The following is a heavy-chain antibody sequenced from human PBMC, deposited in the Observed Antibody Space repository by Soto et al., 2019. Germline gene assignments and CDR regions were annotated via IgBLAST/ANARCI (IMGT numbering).Heavy chain of an antibody. J-gene: IGHJ4*02. CDR2: MSHDGNNE. CDR1: GFAFSSYA. CDR3: AGGEILVGAPLTSMGGLF. Sequence: QVQLVQSGGGVVQPGRSLRLTCTASGFAFSSYAMHWVRQAPDRGLQWLAVMSHDGNNEYYADSVRERFTISRDNSKKTLYLGMLSLGPEDTLVYYCAGGEILVGAPLTSMGGLFWGQGALVTVSS. V-gene: IGHV3-30*01. D-gene: IGHD2-21*01.